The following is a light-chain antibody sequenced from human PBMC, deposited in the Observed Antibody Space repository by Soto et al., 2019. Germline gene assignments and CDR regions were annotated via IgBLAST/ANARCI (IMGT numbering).Light chain of an antibody. V-gene: IGKV1-39*01. CDR2: GAS. J-gene: IGKJ4*01. CDR3: QQTYNTPQT. CDR1: QNISNN. Sequence: DIQMTQSPSSLSASIGDTFTLTFRASQNISNNLHWYQQKPGKAPKLLIYGASGLQSGVPSRFSGSGSGTHFTLTISSRQAEDVATYFCQQTYNTPQTFGGGTKVDIK.